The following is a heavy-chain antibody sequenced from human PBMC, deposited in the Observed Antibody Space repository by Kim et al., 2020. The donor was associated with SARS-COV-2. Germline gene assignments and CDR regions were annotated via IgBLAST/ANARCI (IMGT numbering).Heavy chain of an antibody. J-gene: IGHJ4*02. D-gene: IGHD4-17*01. V-gene: IGHV3-15*01. CDR3: TTAYGDYDLSWECY. CDR2: IKSKTDGGTT. Sequence: GGSLRLSCAASGFTFSNAWMSWVCQAPGKGLEWVGRIKSKTDGGTTDYAAPVKGRFTISRDDSKNTLYLQMNSLKTEDTAVYYCTTAYGDYDLSWECYWGQGTLVTVSS. CDR1: GFTFSNAW.